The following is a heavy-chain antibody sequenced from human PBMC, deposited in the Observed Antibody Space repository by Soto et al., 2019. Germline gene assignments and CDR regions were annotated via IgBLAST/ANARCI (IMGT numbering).Heavy chain of an antibody. CDR2: IIPIFGTA. V-gene: IGHV1-69*08. D-gene: IGHD5-18*01. J-gene: IGHJ4*02. CDR3: GRIPRYSFPTSDPLDN. Sequence: QVHLLQSGPEMKKPGSSVTVSCKASGGTFNTYTFSWVRRAPGQGLEWMGSIIPIFGTANYAPRFQGRLSITADQSATTTYMELTSLTSEDTAFYYCGRIPRYSFPTSDPLDNWGQGTRVTVSS. CDR1: GGTFNTYT.